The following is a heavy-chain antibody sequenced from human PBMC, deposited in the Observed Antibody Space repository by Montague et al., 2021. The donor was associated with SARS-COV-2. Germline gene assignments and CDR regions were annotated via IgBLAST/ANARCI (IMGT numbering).Heavy chain of an antibody. V-gene: IGHV4-39*07. D-gene: IGHD3-22*01. J-gene: IGHJ4*01. CDR2: IYYSGST. CDR1: GGSISSSSYY. CDR3: ARVCGWLCRGSYSFDD. Sequence: SETLSLTCTVSGGSISSSSYYWDWIRQPPGKGLEWIGSIYYSGSTYYNPSLKSRVTISVDTSKNQFSLKLSSVTAADTAVYYCARVCGWLCRGSYSFDDWGQGTMVTVSS.